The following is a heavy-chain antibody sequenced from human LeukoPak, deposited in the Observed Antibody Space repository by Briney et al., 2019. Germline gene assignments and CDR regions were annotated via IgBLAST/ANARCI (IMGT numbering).Heavy chain of an antibody. Sequence: GGSLRLSCAASGFTFSNYAMSWVRQAPGKGVEWVSTISGSAVSTYYTDSVKGRFTISRDNSKNTLYLQMNSLRAEDTAVYYCASTPWMTTVTHFSYWDQGTLVTVSS. CDR1: GFTFSNYA. CDR3: ASTPWMTTVTHFSY. V-gene: IGHV3-23*01. J-gene: IGHJ4*02. CDR2: ISGSAVST. D-gene: IGHD4-17*01.